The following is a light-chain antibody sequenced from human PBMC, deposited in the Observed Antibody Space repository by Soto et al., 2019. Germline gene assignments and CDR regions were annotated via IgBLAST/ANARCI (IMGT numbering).Light chain of an antibody. CDR3: QQYGSSPRT. Sequence: EIVLAQSPATLSLSPGERATLSWMASQSVSSSYLAWYQRKPGQAPRLLIYGASSRATGTPDRFSGSGSGTDCTLTISRLEPEDFAVYYCQQYGSSPRTLGQGTKVDI. CDR1: QSVSSSY. CDR2: GAS. J-gene: IGKJ1*01. V-gene: IGKV3-20*01.